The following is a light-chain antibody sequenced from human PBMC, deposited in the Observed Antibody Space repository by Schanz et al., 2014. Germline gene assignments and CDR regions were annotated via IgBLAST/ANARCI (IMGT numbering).Light chain of an antibody. CDR3: QQTYSTPRLT. Sequence: DIQMTQSPSFLSASVGDRVTLTCRASQGIRTYLAWYQQKPGKAPKLLIYSASTLQSGVPSRFSGSGSGTDFTLTISSLQLEDFATYFCQQTYSTPRLTFGGGTKVEIK. CDR1: QGIRTY. J-gene: IGKJ4*01. V-gene: IGKV1-27*01. CDR2: SAS.